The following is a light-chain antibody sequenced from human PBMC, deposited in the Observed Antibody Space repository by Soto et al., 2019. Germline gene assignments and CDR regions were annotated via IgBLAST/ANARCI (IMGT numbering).Light chain of an antibody. CDR1: QSVRNNY. Sequence: ILWTQSPGTLSLSPGERATLSCRASQSVRNNYLAWYQQKPGQAPRLLIYDASSRATGIPDRFSGGGSGTDFTLTISRLEPEDFAVYYCQQFSSDPLTFGGGTKVEI. CDR2: DAS. J-gene: IGKJ4*01. V-gene: IGKV3-20*01. CDR3: QQFSSDPLT.